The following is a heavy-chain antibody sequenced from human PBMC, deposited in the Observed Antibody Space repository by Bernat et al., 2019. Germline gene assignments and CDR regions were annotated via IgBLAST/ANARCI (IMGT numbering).Heavy chain of an antibody. J-gene: IGHJ4*02. V-gene: IGHV3-48*03. CDR1: GFTFSSYE. D-gene: IGHD6-19*01. CDR2: ISSSGSTI. CDR3: ASVGSGRPDDY. Sequence: EVQLVESGGGLVQPGGSLRLSCAASGFTFSSYEMNWVRQAPGKGLEWVSYISSSGSTIYYADDVKGRFTISRDNAKNSLYLQMNSLRAEDTAVYYCASVGSGRPDDYWGQGTLVTVSS.